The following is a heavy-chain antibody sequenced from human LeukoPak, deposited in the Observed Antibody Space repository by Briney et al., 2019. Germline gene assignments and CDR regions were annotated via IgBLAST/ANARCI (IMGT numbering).Heavy chain of an antibody. Sequence: SETLSLTCTVSGGSISSGDYYWSWIRQPPGKGLEWIGYIYYSGSTYYSPSLKSRLTISVDTSKNQFSLKLSSVTAADTAVYYCARIVYRSSWFDFWGQGTLVTVSS. CDR3: ARIVYRSSWFDF. V-gene: IGHV4-30-4*01. CDR1: GGSISSGDYY. D-gene: IGHD6-13*01. CDR2: IYYSGST. J-gene: IGHJ4*02.